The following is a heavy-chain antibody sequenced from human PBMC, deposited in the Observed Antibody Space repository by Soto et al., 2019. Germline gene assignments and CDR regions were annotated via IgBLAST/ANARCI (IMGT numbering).Heavy chain of an antibody. CDR3: ARDPDIVVVPAAHGLFDY. CDR1: GFTFSSYA. CDR2: ISYDGSNK. D-gene: IGHD2-2*01. J-gene: IGHJ4*02. V-gene: IGHV3-30-3*01. Sequence: PGGSLRLSCAASGFTFSSYAMHWVRQAPGKGLEWVAVISYDGSNKYYADSVKGRFTISRDNSKNTLYLQMNSLRAEDTAVYYCARDPDIVVVPAAHGLFDYWGQGTLVIVSS.